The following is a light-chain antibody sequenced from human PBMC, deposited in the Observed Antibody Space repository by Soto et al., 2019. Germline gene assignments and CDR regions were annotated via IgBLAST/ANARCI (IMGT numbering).Light chain of an antibody. CDR1: QTISSN. J-gene: IGKJ5*01. CDR3: QQANSFTIT. CDR2: ASS. Sequence: DIQMTQSQSSLSRSVGDRVNITCRSSQTISSNLNCYQKKPGKHPNTLIYASSSLQSGVPSRFRGSGSGTDFHLAISSPQTEDFATYDCQQANSFTITFGQGTRLEIK. V-gene: IGKV1-39*01.